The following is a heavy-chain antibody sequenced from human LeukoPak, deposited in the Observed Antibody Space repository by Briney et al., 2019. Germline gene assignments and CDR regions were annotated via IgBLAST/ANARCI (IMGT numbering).Heavy chain of an antibody. Sequence: SETLSLTCTVSGGSISSYYWSWIRQPPGKGLEWIGYIYYSGSTNYNPSLKSRVTISVDTSKNQFSLKLSSVTAADTAVYYCARGIVGATSLYYMDVWGKGTTVTVSS. D-gene: IGHD1-26*01. CDR2: IYYSGST. J-gene: IGHJ6*03. V-gene: IGHV4-59*01. CDR3: ARGIVGATSLYYMDV. CDR1: GGSISSYY.